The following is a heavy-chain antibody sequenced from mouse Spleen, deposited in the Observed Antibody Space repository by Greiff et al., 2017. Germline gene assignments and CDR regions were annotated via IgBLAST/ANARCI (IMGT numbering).Heavy chain of an antibody. CDR2: ISSGGSYT. V-gene: IGHV5-9-3*01. D-gene: IGHD2-3*01. CDR3: ARHDDGYYYFDY. CDR1: GFTFSSYA. J-gene: IGHJ2*01. Sequence: EVKLVESGGGLVKPGGSLKLSCAASGFTFSSYAMSWVRRTPEKRLEWVATISSGGSYTYYPDSVKGRFTISRDNAKNTLYLQMSSLRSEDTAMYYCARHDDGYYYFDYWGQGTTLTVSS.